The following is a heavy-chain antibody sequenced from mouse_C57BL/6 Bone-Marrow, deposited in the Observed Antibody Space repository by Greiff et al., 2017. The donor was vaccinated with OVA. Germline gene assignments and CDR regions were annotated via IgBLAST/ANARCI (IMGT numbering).Heavy chain of an antibody. V-gene: IGHV1-81*01. Sequence: QVQLKESGAELARPGASVKLSCKASGYTFTSYGISWVKQRTGQGLEWIGEIYPRSGNTYYNEKFKGKATLTADKSSSTAYMELRSLTSEDSAVYFCARERGYYGLFDYWGQGTTLTVSS. D-gene: IGHD1-2*01. CDR2: IYPRSGNT. J-gene: IGHJ2*01. CDR3: ARERGYYGLFDY. CDR1: GYTFTSYG.